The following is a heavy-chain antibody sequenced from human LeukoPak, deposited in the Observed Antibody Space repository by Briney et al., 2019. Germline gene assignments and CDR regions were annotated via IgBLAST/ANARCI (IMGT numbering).Heavy chain of an antibody. CDR2: ISYDGSNK. CDR1: GFTFSSYA. CDR3: ASSEGLRLGELSLWVPLVY. D-gene: IGHD3-16*02. V-gene: IGHV3-30*04. J-gene: IGHJ4*02. Sequence: PGGSLRLSCAASGFTFSSYAMHWVRQAPGKGLEWVAVISYDGSNKYYADSVKGRFTISRDNAKNSLYLQMNSLRAEDTAVYYCASSEGLRLGELSLWVPLVYWGQGTLVTVSS.